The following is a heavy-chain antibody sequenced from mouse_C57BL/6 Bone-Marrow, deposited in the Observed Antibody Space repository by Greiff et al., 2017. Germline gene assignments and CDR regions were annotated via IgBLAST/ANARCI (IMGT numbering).Heavy chain of an antibody. CDR2: INPGDGGT. D-gene: IGHD1-1*01. V-gene: IGHV1-82*01. Sequence: QVQLQQSGPELVKPGASVKISCKASGYAFSSSWMNWVKQRPGKGLEWIGGINPGDGGTNYNGKFKGKATLTVDKSSSTAYMQLSSLTSEDSAVYFCARLLYYVSRFAYWGQGTTLTVSS. J-gene: IGHJ2*01. CDR3: ARLLYYVSRFAY. CDR1: GYAFSSSW.